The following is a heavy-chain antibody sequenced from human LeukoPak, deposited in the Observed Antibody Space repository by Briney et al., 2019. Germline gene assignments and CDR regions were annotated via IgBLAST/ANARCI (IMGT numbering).Heavy chain of an antibody. CDR1: GGSFSGYY. J-gene: IGHJ4*02. D-gene: IGHD5-18*01. CDR3: ARAVTYYFDY. V-gene: IGHV4-34*01. Sequence: PSETLSLTCAVYGGSFSGYYWGWIRQPPGKGLEWIGEINHSGSTNYNPSLKSRVTISVDTSKNQFSLKLSSVTAADTAVYYCARAVTYYFDYWGQGTLVTVSS. CDR2: INHSGST.